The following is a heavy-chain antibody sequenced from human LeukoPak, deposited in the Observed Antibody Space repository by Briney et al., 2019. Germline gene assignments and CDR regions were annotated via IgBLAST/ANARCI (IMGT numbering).Heavy chain of an antibody. CDR1: GFTFSSYA. Sequence: GGSLRLSCAASGFTFSSYAMSWVRQAPGKGLEWVLTVSGSGGSLYYADSVKGRFTISRDNSKNTLYLQMNSLRAEDTAVYYCAKQSSGDSWGQGTLVTVSS. CDR2: VSGSGGSL. J-gene: IGHJ4*02. V-gene: IGHV3-23*01. D-gene: IGHD3-10*01. CDR3: AKQSSGDS.